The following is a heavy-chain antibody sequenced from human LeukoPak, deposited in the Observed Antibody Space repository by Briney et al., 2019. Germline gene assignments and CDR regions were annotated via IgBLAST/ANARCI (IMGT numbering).Heavy chain of an antibody. CDR1: GGSLSSSSYY. V-gene: IGHV4-39*07. D-gene: IGHD3-3*01. CDR2: IYYSGST. CDR3: ARGVRRGITIFGVVGGWFDP. J-gene: IGHJ5*02. Sequence: SETLSLTCTVSGGSLSSSSYYWGWIRQPPGKGLEWIGSIYYSGSTYYNPSLKSRVTMSVDTSKNQLSLKMISVTDADTAVYYCARGVRRGITIFGVVGGWFDPWGQGTLVTVSS.